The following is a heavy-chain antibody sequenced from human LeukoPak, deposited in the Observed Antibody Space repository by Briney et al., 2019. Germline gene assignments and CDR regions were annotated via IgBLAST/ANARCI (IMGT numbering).Heavy chain of an antibody. CDR1: GGSISSSSYY. Sequence: SETLSLTCTVSGGSISSSSYYWGWIRQPPGKGLEWIGSIYYSGSTYYNPSLKSRVTISVDTSKNQFSLKLSSVTAADTAVYYCARGRVLMVYAIKKAYFDYWGQGTLVTVSS. CDR3: ARGRVLMVYAIKKAYFDY. CDR2: IYYSGST. D-gene: IGHD2-8*01. J-gene: IGHJ4*02. V-gene: IGHV4-39*07.